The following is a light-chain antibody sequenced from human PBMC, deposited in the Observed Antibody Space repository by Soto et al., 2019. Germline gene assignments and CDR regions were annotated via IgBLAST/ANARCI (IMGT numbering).Light chain of an antibody. Sequence: QSVLTQPPSVSGSPGQSVTISCTGTSSDAGSYNRVSWYQQPPGTAPKLMIYEVSNRPSGVPDRFSGSKSGNTASLTISGLQAEDEDDYYCSSYTTSSILLFGGGTKLTVL. CDR2: EVS. CDR1: SSDAGSYNR. J-gene: IGLJ2*01. V-gene: IGLV2-18*02. CDR3: SSYTTSSILL.